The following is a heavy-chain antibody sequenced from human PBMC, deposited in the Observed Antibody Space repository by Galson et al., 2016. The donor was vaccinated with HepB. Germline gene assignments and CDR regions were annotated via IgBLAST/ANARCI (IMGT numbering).Heavy chain of an antibody. CDR1: GDSVSSTSAA. CDR3: AKEVFFTGVASFFDN. J-gene: IGHJ4*02. D-gene: IGHD3-3*01. Sequence: AISGDSVSSTSAAWNWIRQSPLRGLEWLGRTYYKSRWYNDYAVSMKSRIAISPDTSKNQFSLQLTSVTPEDTAVYFCAKEVFFTGVASFFDNWGQGALVTVSS. CDR2: TYYKSRWYN. V-gene: IGHV6-1*01.